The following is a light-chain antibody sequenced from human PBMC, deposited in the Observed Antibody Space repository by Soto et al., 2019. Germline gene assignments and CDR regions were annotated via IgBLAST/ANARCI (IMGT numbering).Light chain of an antibody. CDR2: GAS. CDR1: QSVSSSY. Sequence: EIVLTQSPGTLSLSPGERATLSCRACQSVSSSYLAWYQQKPGQAPRLLIYGASSRATGIPARFSGSGSGTEFTLTINSLQSEDFAVYYCQQYSNWPPEGTFGQGTKVDI. J-gene: IGKJ1*01. CDR3: QQYSNWPPEGT. V-gene: IGKV3-20*01.